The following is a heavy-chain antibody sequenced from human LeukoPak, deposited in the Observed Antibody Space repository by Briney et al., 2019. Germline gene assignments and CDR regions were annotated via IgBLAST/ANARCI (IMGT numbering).Heavy chain of an antibody. J-gene: IGHJ5*02. CDR1: GYTFTSYY. CDR3: ARFRGSGWYSFDL. D-gene: IGHD6-19*01. CDR2: INPSGGST. V-gene: IGHV1-46*01. Sequence: ASVKVSCKASGYTFTSYYMHWVRQAPGQGLEWMGIINPSGGSTSYAQKFQGRVTMTRDTSTSTVYMELSSLRSEDTAVYYRARFRGSGWYSFDLWGQGTLVTVSS.